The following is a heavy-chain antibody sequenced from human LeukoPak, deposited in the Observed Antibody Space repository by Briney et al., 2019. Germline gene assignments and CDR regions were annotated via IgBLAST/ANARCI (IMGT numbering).Heavy chain of an antibody. CDR3: AKDKSGERRYYYGMDV. D-gene: IGHD2-21*01. Sequence: GGSLRLSCAASGFTFSSYGMHWVRQAPGKGLEWVAVISYDGSNKYYADSVKGRFTISRDNSKNTLYLQMNSLRAEDTAVYYCAKDKSGERRYYYGMDVWGQGTTVTVSS. J-gene: IGHJ6*02. CDR2: ISYDGSNK. CDR1: GFTFSSYG. V-gene: IGHV3-30*18.